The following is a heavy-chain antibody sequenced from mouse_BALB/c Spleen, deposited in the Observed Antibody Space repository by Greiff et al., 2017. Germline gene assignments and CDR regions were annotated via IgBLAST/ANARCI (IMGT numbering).Heavy chain of an antibody. CDR2: ISSGGST. CDR1: GFTFSSYT. D-gene: IGHD2-10*01. CDR3: ARAYYGNYYWYFDV. Sequence: EVKLVESGGGLVKPGGSLKLSCAASGFTFSSYTMSWVRQTPEKRLEWVASISSGGSTYYPDSVKGRFTISRDNARNILYLQMSSLRSEDTAMYYCARAYYGNYYWYFDVWGAGTTVNVSS. V-gene: IGHV5-6-5*01. J-gene: IGHJ1*01.